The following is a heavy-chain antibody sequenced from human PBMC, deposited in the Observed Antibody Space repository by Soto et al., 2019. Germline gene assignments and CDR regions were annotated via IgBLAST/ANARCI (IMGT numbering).Heavy chain of an antibody. CDR2: ISYDGSNK. D-gene: IGHD1-26*01. J-gene: IGHJ2*01. Sequence: GKGLERVAVISYDGSNKYYADSVKGRFNISRDNSKNTLYLQMNSLRAEDTAVYYCASFFFQAEDGIRATVPVSAFLLNRSSDL. V-gene: IGHV3-30-3*01. CDR3: ASFFFQAEDGIRATVPVSAFLLNRSSDL.